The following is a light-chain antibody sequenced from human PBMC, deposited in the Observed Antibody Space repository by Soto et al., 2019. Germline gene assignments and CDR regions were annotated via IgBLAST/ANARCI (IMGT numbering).Light chain of an antibody. J-gene: IGKJ1*01. Sequence: EIVLTQSPGTLSSSPGGRATLSCRASQSVTNNYLAWYQQKRGQAPRLLIWGASIRAADLPGRFSGGGSGTDFTLTISRLETEDFAIYYCHQYGSSPGSFGQGTKVEIK. CDR2: GAS. CDR1: QSVTNNY. CDR3: HQYGSSPGS. V-gene: IGKV3-20*01.